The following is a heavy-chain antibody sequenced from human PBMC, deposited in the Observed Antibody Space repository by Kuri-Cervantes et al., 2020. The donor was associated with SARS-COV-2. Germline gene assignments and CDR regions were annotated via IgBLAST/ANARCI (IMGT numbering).Heavy chain of an antibody. J-gene: IGHJ3*02. V-gene: IGHV3-30*04. CDR2: ISYDGSNK. D-gene: IGHD4-11*01. Sequence: GGSLRLSCAASGFTFSSYAMHWVRQAPGKGLEWVAVISYDGSNKYYADSVKGRSTISRDNSKNTLYLQMNSLRAEDTAVYYCARDQDDYSNYHAFDIWGQGTMVTVSS. CDR1: GFTFSSYA. CDR3: ARDQDDYSNYHAFDI.